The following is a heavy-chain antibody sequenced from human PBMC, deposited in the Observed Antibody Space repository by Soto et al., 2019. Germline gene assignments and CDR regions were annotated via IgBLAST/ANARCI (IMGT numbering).Heavy chain of an antibody. CDR1: GYTFTSYG. CDR3: AREDIQDIVVVVVAPEGPGY. D-gene: IGHD2-15*01. V-gene: IGHV1-18*01. Sequence: ASVKVSCKASGYTFTSYGISWVRQAPGQGLEWMGRISGYNGNSNYAQNLQGRVTMTTDTSTSTAYMELRSLRSDDTAVYYCAREDIQDIVVVVVAPEGPGYWGQGTLVTISS. J-gene: IGHJ4*02. CDR2: ISGYNGNS.